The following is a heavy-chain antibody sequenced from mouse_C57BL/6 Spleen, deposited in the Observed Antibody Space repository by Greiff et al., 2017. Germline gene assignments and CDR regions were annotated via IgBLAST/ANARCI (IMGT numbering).Heavy chain of an antibody. CDR3: AREERITTVVFDY. CDR1: GYTFTSYW. J-gene: IGHJ2*01. CDR2: IYPGSGST. V-gene: IGHV1-55*01. Sequence: VQLQQPGAELVKPGASVKMSCKASGYTFTSYWITWVKQRPGQGLEWIGDIYPGSGSTNYNEKFKSKATLTVDTSSSTAYMQLSSLTSEDSAVYYCAREERITTVVFDYWGQGTTRTVSS. D-gene: IGHD1-1*01.